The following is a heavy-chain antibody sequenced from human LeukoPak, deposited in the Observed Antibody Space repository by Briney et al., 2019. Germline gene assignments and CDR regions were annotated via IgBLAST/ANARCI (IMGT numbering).Heavy chain of an antibody. CDR3: ARDHGGGTFDI. CDR1: GGTFSSYT. D-gene: IGHD3-16*01. Sequence: ASVKVSCKASGGTFSSYTISWVRQAPGQGLEWMGWMNPNSGGTNYAQNFQGRVTMTRDTSISTAYMDLSRLRSDDTAVYYCARDHGGGTFDIWGQGTVVTVSS. CDR2: MNPNSGGT. V-gene: IGHV1-2*02. J-gene: IGHJ3*02.